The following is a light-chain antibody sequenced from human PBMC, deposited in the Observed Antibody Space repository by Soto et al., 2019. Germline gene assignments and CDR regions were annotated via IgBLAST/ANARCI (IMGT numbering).Light chain of an antibody. CDR1: QSVSSN. Sequence: EIVMTQSPATLSVSPGERATLSCRASQSVSSNLAWYQQKPGQAPRLLIYGASTRATGIPARFSGSGSATEFTLTISRLEPEDFALYYCQQYGGSPITFGQGTRLEIK. J-gene: IGKJ5*01. V-gene: IGKV3D-15*01. CDR2: GAS. CDR3: QQYGGSPIT.